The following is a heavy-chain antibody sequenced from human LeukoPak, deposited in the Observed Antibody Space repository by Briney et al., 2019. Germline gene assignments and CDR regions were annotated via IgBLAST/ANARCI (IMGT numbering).Heavy chain of an antibody. D-gene: IGHD6-19*01. V-gene: IGHV3-30*02. CDR1: GFTFSSYG. Sequence: GGSLRLSCAASGFTFSSYGMHWVRQAPGKGLEWVAFIRYDGSNKYYADSVKGRFTISRDNSKNTLYLQMNSLRAEDTAVYYCAKDRSGWGRNYYYYMDVWGKGTTVTISS. J-gene: IGHJ6*03. CDR2: IRYDGSNK. CDR3: AKDRSGWGRNYYYYMDV.